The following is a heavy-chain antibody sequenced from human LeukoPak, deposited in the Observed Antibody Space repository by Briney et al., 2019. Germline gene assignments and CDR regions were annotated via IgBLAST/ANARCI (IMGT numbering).Heavy chain of an antibody. V-gene: IGHV4-4*07. CDR3: AREGSSSGIAGPHYYYYMDV. J-gene: IGHJ6*03. Sequence: SETLSLTCTVSGGSISSYYWSWIRQPAGKGLEWIGRIYTSGSTNYNPSLKSRVTMSVDTSKNQFSLKLSSVTAADTAVYYCAREGSSSGIAGPHYYYYMDVWGKGTTVTVSS. D-gene: IGHD6-13*01. CDR2: IYTSGST. CDR1: GGSISSYY.